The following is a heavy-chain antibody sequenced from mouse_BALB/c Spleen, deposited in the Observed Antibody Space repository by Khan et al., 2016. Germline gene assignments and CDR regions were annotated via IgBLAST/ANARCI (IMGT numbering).Heavy chain of an antibody. V-gene: IGHV4-1*02. CDR2: INPDSSTI. CDR1: GFDFSRYW. J-gene: IGHJ3*01. CDR3: ARAGYYGYLAY. D-gene: IGHD1-1*01. Sequence: EVKLLESGGGLVQPGGSLKLSCAASGFDFSRYWMSWVRQAPGKGLEWIGEINPDSSTINYTPSLKDKFLISRDNAKNTQYLQMSKVRSEDTALCYCARAGYYGYLAYWGQGTLVTVSA.